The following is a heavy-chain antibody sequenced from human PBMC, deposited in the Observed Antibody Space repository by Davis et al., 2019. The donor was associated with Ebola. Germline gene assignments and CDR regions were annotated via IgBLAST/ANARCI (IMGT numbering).Heavy chain of an antibody. CDR3: ARAQFPTTSDH. D-gene: IGHD1-1*01. Sequence: AASVKVSCKASGYTFTNYGITWVRQAPAQGLEWRGWINPHNANTNYAQNGQGRVTMTTDTSTSTAYMEVGSLRSDDTAVYYCARAQFPTTSDHWGQGTLVTVSS. CDR2: INPHNANT. J-gene: IGHJ4*02. CDR1: GYTFTNYG. V-gene: IGHV1-18*04.